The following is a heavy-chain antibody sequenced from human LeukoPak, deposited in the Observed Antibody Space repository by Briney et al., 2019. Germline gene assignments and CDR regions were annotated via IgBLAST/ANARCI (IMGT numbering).Heavy chain of an antibody. J-gene: IGHJ3*02. CDR3: ARAPMGILTGYLPDAFDI. CDR1: GVSISSSSYY. V-gene: IGHV4-39*01. CDR2: IHYSGST. D-gene: IGHD3-9*01. Sequence: TSETLSLTCTVSGVSISSSSYYWGWIRQPPGKGLEWIGSIHYSGSTYYNSSLKSRVTISVDTSKNQFSLKVRYLTAADTAVYYCARAPMGILTGYLPDAFDIWGQGTMVTVSS.